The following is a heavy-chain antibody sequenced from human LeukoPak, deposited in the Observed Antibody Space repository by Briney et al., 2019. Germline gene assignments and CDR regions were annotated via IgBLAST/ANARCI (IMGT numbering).Heavy chain of an antibody. V-gene: IGHV4-59*01. CDR3: ACLTTADAFDI. J-gene: IGHJ3*02. D-gene: IGHD3-22*01. CDR1: GGSISSYY. CDR2: IYNSGST. Sequence: SETLSLTCTVSGGSISSYYWSWIRQPPGKGLEWIGYIYNSGSTNYYPSLKSRVTISVDTSKNQFSLKLSSVTAADTAVYYCACLTTADAFDIWGQGTKVTVSS.